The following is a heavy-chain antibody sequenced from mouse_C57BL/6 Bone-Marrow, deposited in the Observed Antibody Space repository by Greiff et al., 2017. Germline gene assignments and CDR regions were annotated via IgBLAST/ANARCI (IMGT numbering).Heavy chain of an antibody. D-gene: IGHD1-1*01. CDR1: GYTFTSYW. J-gene: IGHJ2*01. CDR3: ARITTVVATDY. CDR2: IDPSDSYT. Sequence: QVQLQQPGAELVRPGTSVKLSCKASGYTFTSYWMHWVKQRPGQGLEWIGVIDPSDSYTNYTQKFKGKATLTVDTSSSTAYMQLSSLTSEDSAVYYCARITTVVATDYWGQGTTLTVSS. V-gene: IGHV1-59*01.